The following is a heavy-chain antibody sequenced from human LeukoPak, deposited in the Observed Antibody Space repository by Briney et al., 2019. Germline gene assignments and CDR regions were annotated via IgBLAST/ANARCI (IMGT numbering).Heavy chain of an antibody. CDR1: GGSISSGSYY. D-gene: IGHD2-2*01. Sequence: SETLSLTCTVSGGSISSGSYYWSWIRQAAGKGLEWIGRIYTSGSTNYNPSLKSRVTISVDTSKNQFSLKLSSVTAADTAVYYCARQGYCSSTSCYLNWFDPWGQGTLVTVSS. CDR3: ARQGYCSSTSCYLNWFDP. J-gene: IGHJ5*02. CDR2: IYTSGST. V-gene: IGHV4-61*02.